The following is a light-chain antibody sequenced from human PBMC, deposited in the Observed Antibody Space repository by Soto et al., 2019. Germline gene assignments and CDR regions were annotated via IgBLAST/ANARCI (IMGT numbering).Light chain of an antibody. J-gene: IGKJ1*01. CDR1: QSLLHSNGYNC. CDR3: MQTLQTPLT. V-gene: IGKV2-28*01. Sequence: DIVMTQSPLSLPVTPGEPASISCRSSQSLLHSNGYNCLDWYLQKPGQSPQLLIYLGSSRASGVPDRFSGSGSGTDFTLKISRVEAEDVGVYYCMQTLQTPLTFGQGTKVEIK. CDR2: LGS.